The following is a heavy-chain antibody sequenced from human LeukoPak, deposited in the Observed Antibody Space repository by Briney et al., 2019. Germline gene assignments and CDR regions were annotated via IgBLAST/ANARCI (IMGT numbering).Heavy chain of an antibody. V-gene: IGHV1-2*02. CDR3: ARGITMVRGYYYYYYMDV. CDR1: GYTFTGYY. CDR2: INPNSGGT. Sequence: EASVKVSCKASGYTFTGYYMHWVRQAPGQGLEWMGWINPNSGGTNYAQKFQGGVTMTRDTSISTAYMELSRLRSDDTAVYYCARGITMVRGYYYYYYMDVWGKGTTVTVSS. D-gene: IGHD3-10*01. J-gene: IGHJ6*03.